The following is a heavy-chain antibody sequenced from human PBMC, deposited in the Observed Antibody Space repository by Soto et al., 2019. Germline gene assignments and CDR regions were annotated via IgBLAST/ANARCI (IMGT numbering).Heavy chain of an antibody. CDR1: GFTFSSYS. D-gene: IGHD3-22*01. V-gene: IGHV3-48*02. CDR3: ANLGDDSSGYYYYYYGMDV. CDR2: ISSSSSTI. J-gene: IGHJ6*02. Sequence: PGGSLRLSCAASGFTFSSYSMNWVRQAPGKGLEWVSYISSSSSTIYYADSVKGRFTISRDNAKNSLYLQMNSLRDEDTAVYYCANLGDDSSGYYYYYYGMDVWGQGTTVTVSS.